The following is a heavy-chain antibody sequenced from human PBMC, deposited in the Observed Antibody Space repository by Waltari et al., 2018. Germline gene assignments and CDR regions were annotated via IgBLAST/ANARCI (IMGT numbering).Heavy chain of an antibody. V-gene: IGHV4-59*01. CDR2: FYSSGRA. CDR1: GGPISTYY. D-gene: IGHD3-22*01. CDR3: ARIPPSSGYYPGFDY. Sequence: QVQLQESGPGLVKPSETLSPTCTGPGGPISTYYLSWSRQPPGKELEWIGYFYSSGRANYNPSPKSRVTISVDTSKNQFSLKLSSVTAADTAVYYCARIPPSSGYYPGFDYWGQGTLVTVSS. J-gene: IGHJ4*02.